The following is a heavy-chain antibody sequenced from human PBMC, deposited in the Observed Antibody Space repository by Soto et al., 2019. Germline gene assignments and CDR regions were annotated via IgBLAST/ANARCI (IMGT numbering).Heavy chain of an antibody. CDR1: GFTFSSYA. CDR2: ISSNGGST. D-gene: IGHD3-10*01. V-gene: IGHV3-64*01. Sequence: GGSLRLSCAASGFTFSSYAMHWVRQAPGKGLEYVSAISSNGGSTYYANSLKGRFTISRDNSKNTLYLQMGSLRAEDMAVYYCARAWFGEFPYFDYWGQGTLVTVSS. CDR3: ARAWFGEFPYFDY. J-gene: IGHJ4*02.